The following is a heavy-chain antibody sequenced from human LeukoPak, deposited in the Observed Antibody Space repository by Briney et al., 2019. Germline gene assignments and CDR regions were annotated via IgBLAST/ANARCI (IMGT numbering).Heavy chain of an antibody. Sequence: SGGSLSLSCAASGFTFRSHWMHWVRQAPGKGLVWVSRINGDGSTTAYADSVKGRFTISRDNAKNTLYLQMSSLRAEDTAVYYCAILDTTVTPSNAFDIWGQGTMVTVSS. CDR2: INGDGSTT. D-gene: IGHD4-17*01. V-gene: IGHV3-74*01. CDR3: AILDTTVTPSNAFDI. J-gene: IGHJ3*02. CDR1: GFTFRSHW.